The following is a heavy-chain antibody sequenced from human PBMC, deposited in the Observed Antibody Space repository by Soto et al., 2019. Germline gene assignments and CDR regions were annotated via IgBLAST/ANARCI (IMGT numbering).Heavy chain of an antibody. Sequence: EVQLVESGGGLVQPGGSLRLSCAASGFTVSSNYMSWVRQAPGKGLAWVSVIYSGDTTYYADSVKGRFTISRDKSKNTMYIQMNSLSPEDTAVYYWARALRTTDGMDVWGEGATWTVSS. V-gene: IGHV3-66*01. CDR1: GFTVSSNY. J-gene: IGHJ6*04. CDR3: ARALRTTDGMDV. CDR2: IYSGDTT. D-gene: IGHD1-26*01.